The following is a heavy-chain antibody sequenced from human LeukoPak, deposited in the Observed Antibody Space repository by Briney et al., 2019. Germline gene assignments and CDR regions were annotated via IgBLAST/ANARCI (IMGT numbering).Heavy chain of an antibody. V-gene: IGHV1-8*01. CDR2: MHPNSGNT. CDR1: GYSFTNYD. CDR3: ARADYDTSASTRKQIDY. Sequence: ASVKVSCKASGYSFTNYDIDWVRQATGQGLEWMGWMHPNSGNTAYAQKFQGRVTMTRNTSISTAYMELSSLKSEDTAVYFCARADYDTSASTRKQIDYWGQGTLVTVSS. J-gene: IGHJ4*02. D-gene: IGHD3-22*01.